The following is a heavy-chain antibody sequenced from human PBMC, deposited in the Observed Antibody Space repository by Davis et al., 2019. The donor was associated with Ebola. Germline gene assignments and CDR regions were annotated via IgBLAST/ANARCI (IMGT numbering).Heavy chain of an antibody. CDR1: GVSISRHY. D-gene: IGHD3-22*01. CDR2: IYYTGSA. CDR3: VRFGYGAY. J-gene: IGHJ4*02. Sequence: PSETLSLTCTVSGVSISRHYWSWIRQPPGKRLEWIGSIYYTGSAYYNSSLNSRVTISADTSKNQFSLKLRSVTAADTAVYYCVRFGYGAYWGQGTLVTVSS. V-gene: IGHV4-59*11.